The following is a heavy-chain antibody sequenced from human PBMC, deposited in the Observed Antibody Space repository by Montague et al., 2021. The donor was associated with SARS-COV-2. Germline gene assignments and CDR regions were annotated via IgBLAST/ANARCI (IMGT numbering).Heavy chain of an antibody. V-gene: IGHV4-31*03. D-gene: IGHD3-3*01. CDR3: ARITSITIFGVVSAFDI. Sequence: TLSLTCTVSGGSISSGGYYWSWIRQHPGKGLEWIGYIYYSGSTYYNPSLKSRVTISVDTSKNQFSLKLSSVTAADTAVYYCARITSITIFGVVSAFDIWGQGTMGTVSS. CDR1: GGSISSGGYY. J-gene: IGHJ3*02. CDR2: IYYSGST.